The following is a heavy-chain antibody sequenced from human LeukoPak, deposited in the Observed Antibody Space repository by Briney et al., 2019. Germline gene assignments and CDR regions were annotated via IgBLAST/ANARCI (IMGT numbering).Heavy chain of an antibody. J-gene: IGHJ6*03. D-gene: IGHD5-18*01. V-gene: IGHV3-64*01. Sequence: VGSLRLSCAASGFTFSSSAMHWVRHAPGKGLEYVSAISSNGGSTYYANSVKGRFTISRDNSKNTLYLQMGSLRAEDMAVYYCARENYGYGMACYYYYMDVWGKGTTVTVSS. CDR1: GFTFSSSA. CDR3: ARENYGYGMACYYYYMDV. CDR2: ISSNGGST.